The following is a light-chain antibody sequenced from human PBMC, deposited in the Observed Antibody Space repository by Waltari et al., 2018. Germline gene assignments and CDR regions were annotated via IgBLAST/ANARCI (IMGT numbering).Light chain of an antibody. J-gene: IGKJ1*01. CDR1: QSVSRA. CDR2: GAS. CDR3: QHYVRLPAT. Sequence: EIVLTQSPGSLSSSPGERVTLSFRASQSVSRALAWYQQKPGQAPRLPIFGASNRATGIPDRFSGSGSETDFSRTISRLEPEDFAVYYCQHYVRLPATFGRGTKVEIK. V-gene: IGKV3-20*01.